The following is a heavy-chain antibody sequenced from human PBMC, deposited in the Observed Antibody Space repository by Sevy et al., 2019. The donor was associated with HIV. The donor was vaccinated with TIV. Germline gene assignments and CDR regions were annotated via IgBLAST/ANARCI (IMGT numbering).Heavy chain of an antibody. Sequence: SQTLSLTCAISGDSVSRTDVAWNWIRQSPSRGLEWLGRTWYASKWYNDYALSVKSRLTINPDTTRNQVSLHLSSVTPEDTAVYYCARQKNSGFDVWGQGTVVTVSS. J-gene: IGHJ3*01. CDR1: GDSVSRTDVA. D-gene: IGHD6-19*01. CDR2: TWYASKWYN. V-gene: IGHV6-1*01. CDR3: ARQKNSGFDV.